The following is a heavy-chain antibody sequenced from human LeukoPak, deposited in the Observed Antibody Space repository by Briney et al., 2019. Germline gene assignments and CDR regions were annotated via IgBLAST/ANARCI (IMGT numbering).Heavy chain of an antibody. Sequence: GGSLRLSCAASGSTVSSNYMSWVRQAPGKGLEWVSVIYSGGSTYYADSVKGRFTISRDNSKNTLYLQMNSLRAEDTAVYYCARGYSSSWYIFDYWGQGTLVTVSS. D-gene: IGHD6-13*01. CDR2: IYSGGST. J-gene: IGHJ4*02. V-gene: IGHV3-53*01. CDR3: ARGYSSSWYIFDY. CDR1: GSTVSSNY.